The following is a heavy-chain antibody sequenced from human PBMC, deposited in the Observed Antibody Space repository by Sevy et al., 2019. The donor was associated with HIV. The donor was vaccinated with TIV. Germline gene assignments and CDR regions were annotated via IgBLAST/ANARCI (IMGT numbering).Heavy chain of an antibody. D-gene: IGHD3-10*01. J-gene: IGHJ6*02. CDR3: ARVVGYVSGNYYKYYYDLDV. CDR2: MWFDGRNT. V-gene: IGHV3-33*01. CDR1: GFTFSTYG. Sequence: GGSLRLSCAASGFTFSTYGMHWVRQAPGKGLEWVAVMWFDGRNTYYADSVKGRFTISRDIAKNTLHLQMNSLRAEDTAVYYCARVVGYVSGNYYKYYYDLDVWGQGTAVTVSS.